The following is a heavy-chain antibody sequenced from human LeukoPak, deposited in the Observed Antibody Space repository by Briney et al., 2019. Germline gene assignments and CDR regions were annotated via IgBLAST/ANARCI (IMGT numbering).Heavy chain of an antibody. D-gene: IGHD3-9*01. CDR1: GYSFTTYW. J-gene: IGHJ4*02. V-gene: IGHV5-51*01. CDR2: IYPGDSDT. Sequence: GESLKISCQGSGYSFTTYWIGWVRQMPGKGLGWLGIIYPGDSDTRYSPSFQGQVTNSADKAISTAYLQWSSRKAPDTAMYYCARREQYFDLDYWGQGTLVTVSS. CDR3: ARREQYFDLDY.